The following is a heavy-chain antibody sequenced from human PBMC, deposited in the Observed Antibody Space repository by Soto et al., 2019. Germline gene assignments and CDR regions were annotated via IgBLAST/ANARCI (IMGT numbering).Heavy chain of an antibody. V-gene: IGHV3-30*18. D-gene: IGHD1-26*01. J-gene: IGHJ6*02. CDR2: ISYDGSNK. CDR1: GFTFSSYG. Sequence: QVQLVESGGGVVQPGRSLRLSCAASGFTFSSYGMHWVRQAPGKGLEWVAVISYDGSNKYYADSVKGRFTISRDNSKNTLYLQMNSLRADDTAVYYCAKDVVVGATPGLGDYYYYYGMDVWGQGTTVTVSS. CDR3: AKDVVVGATPGLGDYYYYYGMDV.